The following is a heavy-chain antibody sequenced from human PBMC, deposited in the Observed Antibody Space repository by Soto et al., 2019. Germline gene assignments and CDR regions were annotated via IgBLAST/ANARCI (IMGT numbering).Heavy chain of an antibody. V-gene: IGHV3-23*01. CDR3: AKFCGSRTSCYRDAFDI. D-gene: IGHD2-2*01. J-gene: IGHJ3*02. Sequence: EVQLLESGGGWVQPGGSLRVSCAASGFTFSSYVMSWVRQAPGKGLEWVSDISGSGGSTYYADSVKGRFTISRDNSKNTLYLQMNSLRAEDTAVYYCAKFCGSRTSCYRDAFDIWGQGTMVTVSS. CDR1: GFTFSSYV. CDR2: ISGSGGST.